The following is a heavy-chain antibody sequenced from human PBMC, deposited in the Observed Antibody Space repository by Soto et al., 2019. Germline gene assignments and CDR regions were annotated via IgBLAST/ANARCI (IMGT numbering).Heavy chain of an antibody. CDR1: GGTFSTSA. D-gene: IGHD3-3*02. CDR2: IMPVFATP. Sequence: QVQLVQLGAEVKKPGSSVKVSCKASGGTFSTSAISWVRQAPGQGLEWVGGIMPVFATPDYAQKFQGRVTITADESTTTAYLELTSLRTDDTAVYYCARDKDRQQLGGNYYYILDVWGQGTAITVSS. CDR3: ARDKDRQQLGGNYYYILDV. J-gene: IGHJ6*02. V-gene: IGHV1-69*12.